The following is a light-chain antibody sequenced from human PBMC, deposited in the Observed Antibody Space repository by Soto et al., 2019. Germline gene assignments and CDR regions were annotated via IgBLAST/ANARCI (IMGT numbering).Light chain of an antibody. V-gene: IGKV3-15*01. CDR1: QSINNN. CDR2: GAS. J-gene: IGKJ1*01. Sequence: VMTQAPAILSVYPGETATLSCRASQSINNNVAWYQLKDGQVPRLIIYGASTRATGIPARFSGSGSGTECTLTISSLQSEDFAVYYCQQYNNWPRTFGQGTKVDI. CDR3: QQYNNWPRT.